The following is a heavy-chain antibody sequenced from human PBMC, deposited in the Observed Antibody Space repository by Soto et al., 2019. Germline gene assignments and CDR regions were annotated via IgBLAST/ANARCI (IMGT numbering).Heavy chain of an antibody. Sequence: SETLSLTCAVYGGSFIGYCWRWILQPPGKGLEWIGEINHSGSTNYNPSLKSRVTISVDTSKNQFSLKLSSVTAADTAVYYCARASVYYDYIWGRYRYPIWFDPWGQGTLVT. CDR1: GGSFIGYC. V-gene: IGHV4-34*01. D-gene: IGHD3-16*02. J-gene: IGHJ5*02. CDR3: ARASVYYDYIWGRYRYPIWFDP. CDR2: INHSGST.